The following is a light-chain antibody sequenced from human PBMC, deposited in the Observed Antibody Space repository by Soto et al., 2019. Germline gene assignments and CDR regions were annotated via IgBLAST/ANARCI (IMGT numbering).Light chain of an antibody. CDR1: QSISSW. Sequence: DIQMTQSPSTLSASVGDRVTITCRASQSISSWLAWYQQKPGKAPKLLIYDASILESGVPSRFSGSGSGTEFSLTISILQPDDFASYYFQHYNSYLWTFSQRTKVEIK. CDR3: QHYNSYLWT. J-gene: IGKJ1*01. CDR2: DAS. V-gene: IGKV1-5*01.